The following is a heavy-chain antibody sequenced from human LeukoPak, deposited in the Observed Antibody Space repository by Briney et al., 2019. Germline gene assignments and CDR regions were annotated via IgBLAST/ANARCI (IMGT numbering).Heavy chain of an antibody. J-gene: IGHJ6*02. Sequence: SETLSLTCAVYGGSFSGYYWSWIRQPPGKGLEWIGEINHSGSTNYNPSLKSRVTISVDTSKNQFSLKLSSVTAADTAVYYCARGGAYYYDSSGYYGSPYGMDVWGQGTTVTVSS. CDR3: ARGGAYYYDSSGYYGSPYGMDV. D-gene: IGHD3-22*01. V-gene: IGHV4-34*01. CDR2: INHSGST. CDR1: GGSFSGYY.